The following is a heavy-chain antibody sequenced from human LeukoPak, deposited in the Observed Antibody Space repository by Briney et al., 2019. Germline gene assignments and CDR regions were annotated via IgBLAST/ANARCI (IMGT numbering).Heavy chain of an antibody. J-gene: IGHJ4*02. CDR1: GGSFSNLA. CDR3: ARLWGIPHPRILHDY. Sequence: SVKVSCKASGGSFSNLAISWVRQAPGQGFEWLGGIFGTVTYAPNFQGRVSFTTDESTSTAYMELSGLTSEDTAVYYCARLWGIPHPRILHDYWGQGTLVTVSS. D-gene: IGHD3-16*01. V-gene: IGHV1-69*05. CDR2: IFGTV.